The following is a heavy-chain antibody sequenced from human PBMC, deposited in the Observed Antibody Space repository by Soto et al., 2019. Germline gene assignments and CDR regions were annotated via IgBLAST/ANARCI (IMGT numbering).Heavy chain of an antibody. CDR1: GFTFSRYG. J-gene: IGHJ4*02. Sequence: GVSLRLSCAASGFTFSRYGMNWLRQAPGKGLEWVASISSSTSYVYYADSVKGRFSTSRDNAKNILYLEMYALRTEDTPVYYCARDPSEGRVAYSFESWVQGT. D-gene: IGHD2-15*01. V-gene: IGHV3-21*06. CDR2: ISSSTSYV. CDR3: ARDPSEGRVAYSFES.